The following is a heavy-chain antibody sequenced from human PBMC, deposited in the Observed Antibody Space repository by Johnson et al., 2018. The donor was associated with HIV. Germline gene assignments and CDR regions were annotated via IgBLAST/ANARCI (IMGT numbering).Heavy chain of an antibody. CDR1: GFTFSDYY. J-gene: IGHJ3*02. Sequence: QVQLVESGGGLVKPGGSLRLSCAASGFTFSDYYMSWIRQAPGKGLEWVSYISSTGSTKNYAYSVRGRFNISRDNAKNSLYLHMNSLRPEDTAVYYCARSLNMDIVATITPDDAFDIWGQGTMVTVSS. CDR3: ARSLNMDIVATITPDDAFDI. D-gene: IGHD5-12*01. CDR2: ISSTGSTK. V-gene: IGHV3-11*01.